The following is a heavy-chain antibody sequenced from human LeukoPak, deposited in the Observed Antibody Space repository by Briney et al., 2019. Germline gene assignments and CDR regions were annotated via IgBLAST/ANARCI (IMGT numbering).Heavy chain of an antibody. CDR3: ARGLPFSLVPASQEVDY. V-gene: IGHV4-34*01. D-gene: IGHD2-2*01. Sequence: SETLSLTCAVYGGAFSGYYWSWIRQPPGKGREWIGEINHSVGTKYNPSLKSRVTISVDASKNQFSLKLSSVTAAAPAVYYCARGLPFSLVPASQEVDYWGQGTLVTVSS. CDR2: INHSVGT. J-gene: IGHJ4*02. CDR1: GGAFSGYY.